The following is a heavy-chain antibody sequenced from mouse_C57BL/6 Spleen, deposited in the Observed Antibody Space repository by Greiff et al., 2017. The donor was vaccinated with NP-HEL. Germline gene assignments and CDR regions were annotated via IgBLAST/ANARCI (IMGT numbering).Heavy chain of an antibody. CDR3: ASTDGYYGGGYFDV. CDR1: GFTFSDYG. J-gene: IGHJ1*03. D-gene: IGHD2-3*01. CDR2: ISSGSSTI. V-gene: IGHV5-17*01. Sequence: EVHLVESGGGLVKPGGSLKLSCAASGFTFSDYGMHWVRQAPEKGLEWVAYISSGSSTIYYADTVKGRFTISRDNAKNTLFLQMTSLRSEDTAMYYCASTDGYYGGGYFDVWGTGTTVTVSS.